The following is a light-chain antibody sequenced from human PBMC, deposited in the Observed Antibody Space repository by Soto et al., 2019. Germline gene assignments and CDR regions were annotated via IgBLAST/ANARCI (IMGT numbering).Light chain of an antibody. Sequence: EIVMTQSPATLSVSPGERATLSCRASQSVSSNLAWYQQIPGQAPRLLIYGASTRATGIPARFSGSGSGTEFTLTISSLQSEDFAVYYCQQYSNWPPEYTFGPGTKVDIK. CDR1: QSVSSN. V-gene: IGKV3-15*01. J-gene: IGKJ3*01. CDR2: GAS. CDR3: QQYSNWPPEYT.